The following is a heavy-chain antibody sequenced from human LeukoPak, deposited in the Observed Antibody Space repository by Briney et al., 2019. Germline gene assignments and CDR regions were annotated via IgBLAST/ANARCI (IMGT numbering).Heavy chain of an antibody. V-gene: IGHV5-51*01. D-gene: IGHD3-10*01. CDR3: ARQVVRGVTADY. J-gene: IGHJ4*02. Sequence: GESLKISCKGSGYTFAYYWIGWGRQMPGKGLEWMGIIYPGDSDTRYSPSFQGQVTISADKSISTAYLQWSSLKASDTAMYYCARQVVRGVTADYWGQGTLVTVSS. CDR2: IYPGDSDT. CDR1: GYTFAYYW.